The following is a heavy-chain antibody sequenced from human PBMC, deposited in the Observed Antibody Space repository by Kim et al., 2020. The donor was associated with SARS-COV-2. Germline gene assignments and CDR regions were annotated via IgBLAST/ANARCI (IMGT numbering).Heavy chain of an antibody. V-gene: IGHV3-53*01. CDR3: AGDNYNNYWYKY. CDR1: EFSVSTKT. Sequence: GGSLRLSCAASEFSVSTKTMTWVRQAPGKGLEWVSIIYRNGTTYYADSVKGRFTTSRDTSKNTLYLQMDNPRDDDTAVYYCAGDNYNNYWYKYWGQGTLVTVSA. CDR2: IYRNGTT. J-gene: IGHJ4*02. D-gene: IGHD1-20*01.